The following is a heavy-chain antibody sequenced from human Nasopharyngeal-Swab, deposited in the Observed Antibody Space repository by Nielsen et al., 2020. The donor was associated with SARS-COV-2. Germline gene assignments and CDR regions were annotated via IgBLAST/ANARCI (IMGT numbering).Heavy chain of an antibody. CDR2: IRYDGSNK. D-gene: IGHD3-3*01. Sequence: GGSLRPSCAASGFTFSNYGMHWVRPAPGKGLEWVAFIRYDGSNKYYADSVKGRFTISRDNSKNTLYLQLNSLRPEDTAVYYCAKGAGRNDFWSGYHYWYFYLWGRGTLVTVSS. CDR1: GFTFSNYG. J-gene: IGHJ2*01. V-gene: IGHV3-30*02. CDR3: AKGAGRNDFWSGYHYWYFYL.